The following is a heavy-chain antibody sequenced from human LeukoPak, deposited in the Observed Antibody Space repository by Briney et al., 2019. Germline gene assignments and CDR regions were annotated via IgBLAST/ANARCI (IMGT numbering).Heavy chain of an antibody. J-gene: IGHJ3*02. Sequence: SETLSLTCTVSGGSISSSSYYWGWIRQPPGKGLEWIGSIYYSASTYYNPSLKSRVTISVDTSKNQFSLKLSSVTAADTAVYYCAKDLESYLGYCSSTSCYTVGAFDIWGQGTMVTVSS. V-gene: IGHV4-39*02. CDR2: IYYSAST. CDR3: AKDLESYLGYCSSTSCYTVGAFDI. CDR1: GGSISSSSYY. D-gene: IGHD2-2*02.